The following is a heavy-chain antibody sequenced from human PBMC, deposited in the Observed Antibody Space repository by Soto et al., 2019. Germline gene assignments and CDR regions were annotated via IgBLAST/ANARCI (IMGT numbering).Heavy chain of an antibody. CDR1: GYTFTSYG. CDR2: ISAYNGNT. J-gene: IGHJ6*02. D-gene: IGHD2-15*01. V-gene: IGHV1-18*01. CDR3: ARGVVVAATPDYYYYYGMDV. Sequence: QVQLVQSGAEVKKPGASVKVSCKASGYTFTSYGISWVRQAPGQGLEWMGWISAYNGNTNYAQKLQGRVTMTTDTATSTAYMELRSLRSDDTAVYYCARGVVVAATPDYYYYYGMDVWGQGTTVTVSS.